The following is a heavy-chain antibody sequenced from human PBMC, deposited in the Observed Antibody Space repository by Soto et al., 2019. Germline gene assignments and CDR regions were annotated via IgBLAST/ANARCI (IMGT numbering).Heavy chain of an antibody. CDR1: GFTFSSYW. J-gene: IGHJ4*02. Sequence: GGSLRLSCAASGFTFSSYWMHWVRQAPGKGLVWVSRINSDGSSTSYADSVKGRFTISRDNAKNTLYLQMNSLIAEYTAVYYCARDSHSGIVVVPAATGVVDYWGQGT. V-gene: IGHV3-74*01. D-gene: IGHD2-2*01. CDR3: ARDSHSGIVVVPAATGVVDY. CDR2: INSDGSST.